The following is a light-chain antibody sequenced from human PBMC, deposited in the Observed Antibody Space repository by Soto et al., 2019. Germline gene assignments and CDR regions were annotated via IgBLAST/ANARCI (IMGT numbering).Light chain of an antibody. J-gene: IGKJ1*01. CDR1: QTVSSSY. CDR2: GAS. V-gene: IGKV3-20*01. Sequence: EIVLTQSPGTLSLSPGERATLSCRASQTVSSSYLAWYQQKPGQAPRLLIYGASSRATGIPDRFSGSGSGTDFTLTISRLEPEDFAVYYCQQYSSSWTFDQGTKVEVK. CDR3: QQYSSSWT.